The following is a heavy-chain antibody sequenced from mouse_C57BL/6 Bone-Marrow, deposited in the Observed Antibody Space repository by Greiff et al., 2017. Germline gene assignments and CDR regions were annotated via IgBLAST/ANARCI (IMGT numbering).Heavy chain of an antibody. D-gene: IGHD1-1*01. CDR2: INPGSGGT. V-gene: IGHV1-54*01. Sequence: VQVVESGAELVRPGTSVKVSCKASGYAFTNYLIEWVKQRPGQGLEWIGVINPGSGGTNYNEKFKGKATLTADKSSSTAYMQRSSLTSEDSAVYFCARDYYGSSYGYWGQGTTLTVSS. CDR3: ARDYYGSSYGY. J-gene: IGHJ2*01. CDR1: GYAFTNYL.